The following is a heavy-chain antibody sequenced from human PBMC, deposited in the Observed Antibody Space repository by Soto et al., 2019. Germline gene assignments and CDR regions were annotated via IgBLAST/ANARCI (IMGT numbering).Heavy chain of an antibody. CDR2: IYYSGST. CDR3: ARDTGYAQPYYVDV. J-gene: IGHJ6*02. Sequence: SETLSLTCTVSGGSVSSGSYYWSWIRQPPGKGLEWIGYIYYSGSTNYNPSLKSRVTISVDTSKNQFSLKLSSVTAADTAVYYCARDTGYAQPYYVDVWGQGTTVTVSS. CDR1: GGSVSSGSYY. V-gene: IGHV4-61*01. D-gene: IGHD3-10*01.